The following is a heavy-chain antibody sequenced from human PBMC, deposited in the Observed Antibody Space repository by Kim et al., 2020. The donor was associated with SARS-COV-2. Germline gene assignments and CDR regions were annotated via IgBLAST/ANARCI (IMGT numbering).Heavy chain of an antibody. CDR2: ISGSGGST. Sequence: GGSLRLSCAASEFTFSSYAMSWVRQAPGKGLEWVSAISGSGGSTYYADSVKGRFTISRDNSKNTLYLQMNSLRAEDTAVYYCAKDLFMTGGSYYYYGMDVWAHGTTFPV. CDR1: EFTFSSYA. V-gene: IGHV3-23*01. J-gene: IGHJ6*02. CDR3: AKDLFMTGGSYYYYGMDV. D-gene: IGHD1-26*01.